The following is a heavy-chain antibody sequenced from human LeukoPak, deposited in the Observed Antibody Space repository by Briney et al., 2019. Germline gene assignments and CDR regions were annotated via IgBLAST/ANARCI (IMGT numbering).Heavy chain of an antibody. CDR3: AREEDTAMVGYYYYMDV. J-gene: IGHJ6*03. Sequence: SETLSLTCTVSGGSISSYYWSWIRQPPGKGLEWIGYIYYSGSTIYNPSLKSRVTISVDTSKNQFSLKLSSVTAADTAVYYRAREEDTAMVGYYYYMDVWGKGTTVTVSS. CDR2: IYYSGST. D-gene: IGHD5-18*01. CDR1: GGSISSYY. V-gene: IGHV4-59*12.